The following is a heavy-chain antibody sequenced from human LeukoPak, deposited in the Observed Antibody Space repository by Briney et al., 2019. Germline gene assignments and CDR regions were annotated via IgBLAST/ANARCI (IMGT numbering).Heavy chain of an antibody. CDR1: GGSFSGYY. J-gene: IGHJ6*02. CDR3: ARAQGNSGYDSGQQWLGSEGMDV. Sequence: PSETLSLTCAVYGGSFSGYYWRWIRQPPGKGLEWIGEINHSGSTNYNPSLKSRVTISVDTSKNQFSLKLSSVTAADTAVYYCARAQGNSGYDSGQQWLGSEGMDVWGQGTTVTVSS. CDR2: INHSGST. V-gene: IGHV4-34*01. D-gene: IGHD5-12*01.